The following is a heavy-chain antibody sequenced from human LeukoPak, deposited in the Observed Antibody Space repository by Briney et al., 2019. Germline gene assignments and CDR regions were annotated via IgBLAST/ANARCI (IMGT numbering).Heavy chain of an antibody. V-gene: IGHV3-7*03. J-gene: IGHJ4*02. CDR2: IKQDGSEK. CDR3: ARDPSYSSSETLFGL. D-gene: IGHD6-6*01. Sequence: PGGSLRLSCVGSGFTFSDHWMSWVRQVPGKGLEWVANIKQDGSEKYYVDSVKSRFTISRDNARASVYLQMNSLRTEDTAVYYCARDPSYSSSETLFGLWGQGTLVTVSS. CDR1: GFTFSDHW.